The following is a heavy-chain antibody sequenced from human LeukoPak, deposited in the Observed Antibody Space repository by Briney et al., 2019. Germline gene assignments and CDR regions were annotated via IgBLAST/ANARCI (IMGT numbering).Heavy chain of an antibody. CDR3: ARDNIVVVLGYSHAAFDI. CDR1: GYSISSGYY. J-gene: IGHJ3*02. D-gene: IGHD2-2*01. CDR2: IYHSGST. Sequence: SETLSLTCAVSGYSISSGYYWGWIRQPPGKGLEWIGSIYHSGSTYYNPSLKSRVTISVDTSKNQFSLKLSSVTAADTAVYYCARDNIVVVLGYSHAAFDIWGQGTMVTVSS. V-gene: IGHV4-38-2*02.